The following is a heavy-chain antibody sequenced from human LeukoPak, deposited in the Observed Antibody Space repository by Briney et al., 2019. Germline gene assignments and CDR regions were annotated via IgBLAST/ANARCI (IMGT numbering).Heavy chain of an antibody. CDR3: ARGPDGDYDY. V-gene: IGHV4-34*01. CDR2: INHSGST. D-gene: IGHD4-17*01. CDR1: GGSFSGYY. Sequence: SETLSLTCAVYGGSFSGYYWSWIRRPPGKGLEWIGEINHSGSTNYNPSLKSRVTISVDTSKNQFSLKLSSVTAADTAVYYCARGPDGDYDYWGQGTLVTVSS. J-gene: IGHJ4*02.